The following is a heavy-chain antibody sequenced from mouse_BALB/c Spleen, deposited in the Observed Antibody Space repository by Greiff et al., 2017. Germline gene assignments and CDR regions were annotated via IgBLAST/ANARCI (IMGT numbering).Heavy chain of an antibody. CDR1: GFTFSSYG. Sequence: EVQGVESGGGLVQPGGSLKLSCAASGFTFSSYGMSWVRQTPDKRLELVATINSNGGSTYYPDSVKGRFTISRDNAKNTLYLQMSSLKSEDTAMYYCARDTPYFDVWGAGTTVTVAS. V-gene: IGHV5-6-3*01. J-gene: IGHJ1*01. CDR2: INSNGGST. CDR3: ARDTPYFDV.